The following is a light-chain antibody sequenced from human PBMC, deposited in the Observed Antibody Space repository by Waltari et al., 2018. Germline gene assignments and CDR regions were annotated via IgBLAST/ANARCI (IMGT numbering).Light chain of an antibody. V-gene: IGKV3-15*01. CDR2: GAS. CDR1: QSVSGN. CDR3: QQYNDWPQT. Sequence: IVMTQSPATLSVSPGESVTLSCRASQSVSGNLAWYPQKPGQAPRLLMYGASTRAAGVPTRFSGSGSGTEFTVTISSLQSEDFAVYYCQQYNDWPQTFGQGTKLETK. J-gene: IGKJ2*01.